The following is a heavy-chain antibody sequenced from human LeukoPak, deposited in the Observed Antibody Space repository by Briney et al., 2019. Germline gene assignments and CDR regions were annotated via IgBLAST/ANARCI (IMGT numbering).Heavy chain of an antibody. CDR2: LNWDGNSI. CDR1: GFTFSNYG. V-gene: IGHV3-20*04. CDR3: ARAQWFIDL. J-gene: IGHJ5*02. D-gene: IGHD3-22*01. Sequence: RSGGSLRLSCAASGFTFSNYGMAWVRQTPEKGLEWVAGLNWDGNSIGYIDSVKGRFTISRDNVKNSLFLDMNSLRPEDTALYYCARAQWFIDLWGQGTLVTVSS.